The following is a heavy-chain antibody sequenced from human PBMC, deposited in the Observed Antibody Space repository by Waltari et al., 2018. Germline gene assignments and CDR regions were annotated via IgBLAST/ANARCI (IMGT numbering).Heavy chain of an antibody. D-gene: IGHD3-9*01. V-gene: IGHV4-39*07. J-gene: IGHJ4*02. Sequence: QLQLQESGPGLVKPSETLSLTCTVSGGSISSSSYYWGWIRQPPGKGLEWIGSIYYSGSTYYNPSLKSRVTISVDTSKNQFSLKLSSVTAADTAVYYCARNPVLRYFDPPYYFDYWGQGTLVTVSS. CDR3: ARNPVLRYFDPPYYFDY. CDR1: GGSISSSSYY. CDR2: IYYSGST.